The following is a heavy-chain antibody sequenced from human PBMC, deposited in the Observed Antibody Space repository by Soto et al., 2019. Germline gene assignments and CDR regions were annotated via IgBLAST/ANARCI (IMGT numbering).Heavy chain of an antibody. D-gene: IGHD1-1*01. CDR2: ISAHNGNT. CDR3: ARGRYGDY. CDR1: GYAFTTYG. J-gene: IGHJ4*02. V-gene: IGHV1-18*01. Sequence: QVHLVQSGAEVKKPGASVKVSCKGSGYAFTTYGITWVRQAPGQGLEWMEWISAHNGNTNYAQKLQGRVTVTRDTSTSTAYMELRSLRSDDTAVYYCARGRYGDYWGQGAVVTVSS.